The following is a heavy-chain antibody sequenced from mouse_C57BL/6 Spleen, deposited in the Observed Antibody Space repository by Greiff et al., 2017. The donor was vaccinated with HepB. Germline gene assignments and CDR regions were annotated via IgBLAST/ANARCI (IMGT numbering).Heavy chain of an antibody. CDR2: ISSGGSYT. D-gene: IGHD1-1*01. CDR1: GFTFSSYG. CDR3: ARLFTTVVATDY. J-gene: IGHJ2*01. V-gene: IGHV5-6*01. Sequence: EVQLVESGGDLVKPGGSLKLSCAASGFTFSSYGMSWVRQTPDKRLEWVATISSGGSYTYYPDSVKGRFTISIDNAKNTLYLQMSSLKSEDTAMYYCARLFTTVVATDYWGQGTTLTVSS.